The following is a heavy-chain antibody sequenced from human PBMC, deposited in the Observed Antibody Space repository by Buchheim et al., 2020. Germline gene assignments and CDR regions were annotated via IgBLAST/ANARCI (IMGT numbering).Heavy chain of an antibody. D-gene: IGHD6-13*01. CDR3: AREFSSWYDREFYYYYGMDV. J-gene: IGHJ6*02. CDR1: GFTFSDYY. CDR2: ISSSGSTI. V-gene: IGHV3-11*01. Sequence: VQLLESGGGLVQPGGSLRLSCAASGFTFSDYYMSWIRQAPGKGLEWVSYISSSGSTIYYADSVKGRFTISRDNAKNSLYLQMNSLRAEDTAVYYCAREFSSWYDREFYYYYGMDVWGQGTT.